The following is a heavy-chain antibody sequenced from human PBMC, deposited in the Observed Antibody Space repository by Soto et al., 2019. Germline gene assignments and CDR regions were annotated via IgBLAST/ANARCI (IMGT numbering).Heavy chain of an antibody. J-gene: IGHJ4*02. CDR2: ISTSGEST. D-gene: IGHD6-6*01. Sequence: EVQLLESGGGLVQPGGSLSLSCVASGFTFRNYAMSWVRQSPGKGLEWVSSISTSGESTYYADSVKGRFTISRDNSKNTLYLQWNNLRAEDTAVYYCAKVVLVGLYPFDYWGQGTLVTVSS. CDR3: AKVVLVGLYPFDY. V-gene: IGHV3-23*01. CDR1: GFTFRNYA.